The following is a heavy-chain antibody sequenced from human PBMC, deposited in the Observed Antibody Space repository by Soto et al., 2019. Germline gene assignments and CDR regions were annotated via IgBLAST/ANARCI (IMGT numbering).Heavy chain of an antibody. J-gene: IGHJ4*02. V-gene: IGHV3-74*01. CDR1: GFIFNDYW. Sequence: EVQLVESGGGLVQPGGSLRVSCAASGFIFNDYWLHWVRQAPGKGLEWLSRINPDGSSTDYADSVKGRFTVSRDNAKNTLYLQMNSLRAEDTAVSYCARKWEVTGLKYWGQGTLVTVSS. CDR3: ARKWEVTGLKY. CDR2: INPDGSST. D-gene: IGHD1-20*01.